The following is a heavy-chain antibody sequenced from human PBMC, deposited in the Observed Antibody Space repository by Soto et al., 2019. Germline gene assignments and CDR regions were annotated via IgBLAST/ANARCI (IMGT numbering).Heavy chain of an antibody. J-gene: IGHJ3*01. CDR2: VYWDDDK. CDR3: ARRLNLDSVDF. CDR1: GFSLNTFGVG. Sequence: QITLKESGPTLVKPTQTLTLTCTFSGFSLNTFGVGVGWIRQPPGKALECLGVVYWDDDKRYSQSLKTRLSITKDSSKSQTVLTMTNTDPMDTATYYCARRLNLDSVDFWGQGTMVAVSS. V-gene: IGHV2-5*02.